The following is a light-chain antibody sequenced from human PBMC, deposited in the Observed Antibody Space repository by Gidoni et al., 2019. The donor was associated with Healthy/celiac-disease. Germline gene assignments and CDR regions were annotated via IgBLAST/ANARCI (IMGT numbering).Light chain of an antibody. J-gene: IGLJ3*02. V-gene: IGLV1-44*01. CDR1: SSNLGSNT. CDR2: STN. Sequence: QSVLPQPPSASGTPGQGVTISCSGSSSNLGSNTVNWYQQLPGTAPKLLIYSTNQRPSGVPARFSGSKSGTSASLAISGLQSEDEADYYCAAWDDSLNGRVFGGGTKLTVL. CDR3: AAWDDSLNGRV.